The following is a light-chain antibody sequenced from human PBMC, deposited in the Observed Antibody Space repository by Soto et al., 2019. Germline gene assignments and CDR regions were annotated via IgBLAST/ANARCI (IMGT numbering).Light chain of an antibody. CDR3: TVWDDSLRGRL. CDR1: SSNIESNF. J-gene: IGLJ2*01. Sequence: QLVLTQPPSASGTPGQRVTISCSGSSSNIESNFVYWYQQLPGTTPRLLIYRNNQRPSGVPDRFSGSKSGTSASLAISALRSEDEADYYCTVWDDSLRGRLFGGGTQLTVL. CDR2: RNN. V-gene: IGLV1-47*01.